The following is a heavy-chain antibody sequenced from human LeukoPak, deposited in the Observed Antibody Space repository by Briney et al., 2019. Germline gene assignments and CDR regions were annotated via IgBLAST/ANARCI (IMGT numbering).Heavy chain of an antibody. CDR2: ISSDASNN. Sequence: PGGSLRLSCAASGFTFSSYSMNWVRQAPGKGLEWVAVISSDASNNYYEDSVKGRFTISRDNSKNTLYLQMNSLRAEDTAVYYCVKDRTYHGSGSYPLPDYWGQGTLVTVSS. CDR1: GFTFSSYS. J-gene: IGHJ4*02. D-gene: IGHD3-10*01. V-gene: IGHV3-30*18. CDR3: VKDRTYHGSGSYPLPDY.